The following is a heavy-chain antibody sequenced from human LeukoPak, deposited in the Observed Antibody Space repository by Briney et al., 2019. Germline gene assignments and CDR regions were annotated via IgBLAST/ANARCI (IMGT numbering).Heavy chain of an antibody. CDR3: ARVKWFGAYYYYYYMDV. D-gene: IGHD3-10*01. CDR1: SGSITSSNY. CDR2: INHSGTT. V-gene: IGHV4-4*02. J-gene: IGHJ6*03. Sequence: SGTLSLTCAVSSGSITSSNYWSWVRQPPGKGLEWIGEINHSGTTNYNPSLRSRVTISVDKSKNQFSLKLSSVTAADTAVYYCARVKWFGAYYYYYYMDVWGKGTTVTVSS.